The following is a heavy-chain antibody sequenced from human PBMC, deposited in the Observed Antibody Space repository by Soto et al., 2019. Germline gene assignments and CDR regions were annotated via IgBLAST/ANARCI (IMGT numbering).Heavy chain of an antibody. J-gene: IGHJ4*02. CDR2: ISYDGGLQ. CDR3: VSDRGYGHASVPYS. Sequence: QAHLVESGGGVVQPGRSLRLSCAASGFTFTSYGMHWVRQAPGTWLEWVAVISYDGGLQHYADSVKGRFTISRDNSKNMVILQMNSLRAEDTAVYYSVSDRGYGHASVPYSWGQGTLVSVSS. D-gene: IGHD5-18*01. V-gene: IGHV3-30*03. CDR1: GFTFTSYG.